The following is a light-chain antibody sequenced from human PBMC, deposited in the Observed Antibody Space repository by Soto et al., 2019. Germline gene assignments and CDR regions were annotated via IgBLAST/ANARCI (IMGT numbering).Light chain of an antibody. CDR3: LQRYSYPLT. CDR2: GAS. Sequence: DIPMTQYPSTVSASVGDRVTIPCRASQSIADWLAWFQQKAGKVPNRLIYGASSLQSGVPSRFSGSGSGTEFTFTISSLQPEDFATYYCLQRYSYPLTFGRGAMVDVK. CDR1: QSIADW. J-gene: IGKJ4*01. V-gene: IGKV1-17*03.